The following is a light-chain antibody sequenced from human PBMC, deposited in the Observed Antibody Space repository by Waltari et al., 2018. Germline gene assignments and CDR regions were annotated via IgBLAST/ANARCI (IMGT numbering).Light chain of an antibody. CDR2: QDN. V-gene: IGLV3-1*01. Sequence: SYQLTQTPSVSVSPGQTTHVLCSGEKLDNSTVSWYQQKPGQSPVLVIYQDNKRPSGIPERFSGSNSGITATLTISGTQVVDEADYYCQTWDSTTGLFGGGTTLTVL. CDR3: QTWDSTTGL. J-gene: IGLJ2*01. CDR1: KLDNST.